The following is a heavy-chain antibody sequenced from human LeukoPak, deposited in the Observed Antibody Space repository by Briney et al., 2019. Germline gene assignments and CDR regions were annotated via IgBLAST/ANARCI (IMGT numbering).Heavy chain of an antibody. CDR3: AKDTGIVGATPFDY. CDR2: ISWNSGSI. D-gene: IGHD1-26*01. CDR1: GFTFDDYA. V-gene: IGHV3-9*01. J-gene: IGHJ4*02. Sequence: GGSLRLSCAASGFTFDDYAMHWVRQAPGKGLEWVSGISWNSGSIDYADSVKGRFTISRDNAKNSLYLQMNSLRAEDTALYYCAKDTGIVGATPFDYWGQGTLVTVSS.